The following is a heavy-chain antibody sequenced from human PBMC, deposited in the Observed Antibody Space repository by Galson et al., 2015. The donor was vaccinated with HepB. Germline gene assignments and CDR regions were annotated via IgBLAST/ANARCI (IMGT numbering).Heavy chain of an antibody. J-gene: IGHJ6*02. V-gene: IGHV1-24*01. D-gene: IGHD2-15*01. CDR3: ATRNRYCSGGSCYQDYYYYGMDV. Sequence: SCKVSGYTLTELSMHWVRQAPGKGLEWMGGFDPEDGETIYAQKFQGRVTMTEDTSTDTAYMELSSLRSEDTAVYYCATRNRYCSGGSCYQDYYYYGMDVWGQGTTVTVSS. CDR1: GYTLTELS. CDR2: FDPEDGET.